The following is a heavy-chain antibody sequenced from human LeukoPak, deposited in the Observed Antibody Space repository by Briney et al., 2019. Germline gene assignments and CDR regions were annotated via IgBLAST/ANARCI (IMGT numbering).Heavy chain of an antibody. D-gene: IGHD1-26*01. V-gene: IGHV3-23*01. CDR2: ISGSGGST. J-gene: IGHJ4*02. Sequence: GGSLRLSCAASGFTFSTYAMSWVRQAPGKGLEWVSAISGSGGSTYYADSVKGRFTISRDNSKNTLYLQMNSLRAEDTAVYCCAKDHRRRVGATYFDYWGQGTLVTVSS. CDR1: GFTFSTYA. CDR3: AKDHRRRVGATYFDY.